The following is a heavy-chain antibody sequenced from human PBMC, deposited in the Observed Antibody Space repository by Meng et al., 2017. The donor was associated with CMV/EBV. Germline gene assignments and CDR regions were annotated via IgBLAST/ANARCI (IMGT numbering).Heavy chain of an antibody. D-gene: IGHD5-24*01. J-gene: IGHJ4*02. CDR1: GFTFSSYA. Sequence: GGSLRLSCAASGFTFSSYAMSWVRQAPGKGLEWVSAISGSGGSTYYADSVKGRITISRDNSKNTLYLQMNSLRAEDTAVYYCARDKSRRDGYNYGYWGQGTLVTVSS. CDR3: ARDKSRRDGYNYGY. CDR2: ISGSGGST. V-gene: IGHV3-23*01.